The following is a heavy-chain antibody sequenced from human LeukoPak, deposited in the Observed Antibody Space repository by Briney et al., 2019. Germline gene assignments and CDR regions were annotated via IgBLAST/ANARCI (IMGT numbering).Heavy chain of an antibody. D-gene: IGHD3-22*01. CDR3: ARDQPSGYYRVFDY. V-gene: IGHV1-8*01. J-gene: IGHJ4*02. CDR2: MNPNSGNT. CDR1: GYTFTSYD. Sequence: ASVKVSCKASGYTFTSYDINWVRQATGQGLEWMGWMNPNSGNTGYAQKFQGRVTMTRNTSISTAYMELSSLRSEDTAVYYCARDQPSGYYRVFDYWGQGTLVTVSS.